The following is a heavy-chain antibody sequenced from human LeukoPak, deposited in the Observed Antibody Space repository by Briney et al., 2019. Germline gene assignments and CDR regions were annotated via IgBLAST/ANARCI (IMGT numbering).Heavy chain of an antibody. CDR3: AKDQSPLYYGMDV. V-gene: IGHV3-30*18. J-gene: IGHJ6*02. Sequence: GESLRLSCAASGFTFNTYGMHWVRQAPGKGLEWVAVISYDGSNKYYADSVKGRFTISRDNSKNTVYLQMNSLRAEDTAVYYCAKDQSPLYYGMDVWGQGTTVTVSS. CDR1: GFTFNTYG. CDR2: ISYDGSNK.